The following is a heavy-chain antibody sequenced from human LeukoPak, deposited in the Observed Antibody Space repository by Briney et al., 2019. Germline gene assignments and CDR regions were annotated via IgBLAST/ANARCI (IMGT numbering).Heavy chain of an antibody. J-gene: IGHJ4*01. Sequence: RASVKVSCKASGYTFTDYYIHWVRQVPGQGLEWMGWVNPTSGGTTYAQKFEGRVTMTRDTSISTAYMELSRLTSDDTAVYYCARDGPWLLEWSNTGFFDYWGHETLVTVSS. CDR1: GYTFTDYY. V-gene: IGHV1-2*02. D-gene: IGHD3-3*01. CDR2: VNPTSGGT. CDR3: ARDGPWLLEWSNTGFFDY.